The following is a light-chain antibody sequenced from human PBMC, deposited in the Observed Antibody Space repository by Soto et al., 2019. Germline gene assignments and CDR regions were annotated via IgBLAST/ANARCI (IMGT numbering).Light chain of an antibody. CDR1: SGHSSYA. V-gene: IGLV4-69*01. Sequence: QLVLTQSPSASASLGASVKLTCTLSSGHSSYAIAWHQQQPEKGPRYLMKLNSDGRHNKGDGIPDRFSGSSSGAERYLTXXXXXXXXXXXXXCQTWGTGIRVFGGGTKLTVL. CDR2: LNSDGRH. CDR3: QTWGTGIRV. J-gene: IGLJ3*02.